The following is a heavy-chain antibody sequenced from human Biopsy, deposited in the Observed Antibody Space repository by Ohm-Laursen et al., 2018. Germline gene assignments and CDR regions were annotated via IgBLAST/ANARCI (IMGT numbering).Heavy chain of an antibody. CDR3: ARLGELHGLWYFDF. J-gene: IGHJ4*02. V-gene: IGHV3-9*01. CDR1: GFTFQDHA. D-gene: IGHD2-21*01. CDR2: ISCNSGSI. Sequence: SLRLSCAASGFTFQDHAMHWVRQAPGKGLEWVSGISCNSGSINYAVSVQGRFTISRDNAKNSLYLQMNSLRVEDTALYFCARLGELHGLWYFDFWGQGALVTVSS.